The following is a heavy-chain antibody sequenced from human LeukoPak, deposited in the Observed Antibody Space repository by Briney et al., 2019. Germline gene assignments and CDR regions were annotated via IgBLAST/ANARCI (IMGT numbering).Heavy chain of an antibody. D-gene: IGHD2-2*03. CDR2: INPNSGGT. Sequence: GASVTVSCTASGYTFTGYYMHWVRQAPGQGIEWMGRINPNSGGTDYAQKFQGRVTMTRDTSISTAYMELSRLRSDDTAVYYCASGYCSSTSCYSFDYWGQGTLVTVSS. CDR1: GYTFTGYY. CDR3: ASGYCSSTSCYSFDY. V-gene: IGHV1-2*06. J-gene: IGHJ4*02.